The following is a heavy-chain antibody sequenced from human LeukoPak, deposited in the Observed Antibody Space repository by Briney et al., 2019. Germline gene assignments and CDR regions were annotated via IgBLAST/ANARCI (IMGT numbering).Heavy chain of an antibody. Sequence: ASVKASCKASGYTFTGYYMHWVRQAPGQGLEWMGWINPNSGGTNYAQKFQGRVTMTRDTSISTAYMELSRLRSDDTAVYYRARRRGAYYYMDVWGKGTTVTVSS. V-gene: IGHV1-2*02. CDR1: GYTFTGYY. J-gene: IGHJ6*03. CDR2: INPNSGGT. CDR3: ARRRGAYYYMDV. D-gene: IGHD3-16*01.